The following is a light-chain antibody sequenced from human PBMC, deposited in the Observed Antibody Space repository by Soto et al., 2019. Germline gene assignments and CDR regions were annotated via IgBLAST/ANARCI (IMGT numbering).Light chain of an antibody. CDR3: MQGSHWPRT. CDR1: QSLVYSDGNTY. CDR2: KVS. V-gene: IGKV2-30*01. J-gene: IGKJ1*01. Sequence: DVVMTQSPLSLPVTLGQPASISCRSSQSLVYSDGNTYLSWFHQRPGQSPRRLIYKVSNRDSGVPGRFSGSGSGTDFTLEISRVEAEDVGVYYCMQGSHWPRTFGQGTRVEIK.